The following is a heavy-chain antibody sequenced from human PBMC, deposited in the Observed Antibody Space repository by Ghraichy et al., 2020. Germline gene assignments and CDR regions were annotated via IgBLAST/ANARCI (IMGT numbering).Heavy chain of an antibody. V-gene: IGHV4-39*01. Sequence: SQTLSLTCTVSGGSISSGNYHWGWIRQPPGKGLEWIGSIYSGGSTYHNPSLKSRVTLSVDTSKNQFSLKLTSGTAADTAMYYCARPDLAGFYAFWDFWGQGTLVSVSS. CDR1: GGSISSGNYH. CDR3: ARPDLAGFYAFWDF. CDR2: IYSGGST. J-gene: IGHJ4*02. D-gene: IGHD3-3*01.